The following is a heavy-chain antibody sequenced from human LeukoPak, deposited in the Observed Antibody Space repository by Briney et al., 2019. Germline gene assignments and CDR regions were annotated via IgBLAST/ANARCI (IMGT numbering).Heavy chain of an antibody. J-gene: IGHJ5*02. CDR1: GGSISSYY. D-gene: IGHD1-26*01. Sequence: PSETLSLTCTVSGGSISSYYWSWIRQPAGKGLEWIGRIYTSGSTNYNPSLKSRVTMSVDTSKNQFSLKLSSVTAADTAVYYCARDFYSGSYFVSYNWFDPWGQGTLVTVSS. CDR2: IYTSGST. CDR3: ARDFYSGSYFVSYNWFDP. V-gene: IGHV4-4*07.